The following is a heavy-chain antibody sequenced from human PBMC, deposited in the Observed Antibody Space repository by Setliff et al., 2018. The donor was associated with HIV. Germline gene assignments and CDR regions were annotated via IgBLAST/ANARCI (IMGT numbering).Heavy chain of an antibody. Sequence: ASVKVSCKASGYSFTTSGVSWVRQAPGQGLEWMGWINIRSGNTNYAQNFQGRVTLTRDTSIRTAYMELSGLTFDDTAMYYCARDRRAGVYYYTDVWGTGTTVTVSS. D-gene: IGHD7-27*01. CDR1: GYSFTTSG. CDR3: ARDRRAGVYYYTDV. V-gene: IGHV1-18*01. CDR2: INIRSGNT. J-gene: IGHJ6*03.